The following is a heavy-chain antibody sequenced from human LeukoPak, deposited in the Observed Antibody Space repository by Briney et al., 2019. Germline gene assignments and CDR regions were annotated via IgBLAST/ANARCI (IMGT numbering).Heavy chain of an antibody. CDR1: GGSISSSSYY. CDR2: IYYSGST. D-gene: IGHD3-22*01. J-gene: IGHJ4*02. V-gene: IGHV4-39*01. Sequence: SETLSLTCTVSGGSISSSSYYWGWIRQPPGKGLEWIGSIYYSGSTYYNPSLKSRVTISVDTSKNPFSLKLSSVTAADTAVYYCARQTDYYDSSGYYPGADYFDYWGQGTLVTVSS. CDR3: ARQTDYYDSSGYYPGADYFDY.